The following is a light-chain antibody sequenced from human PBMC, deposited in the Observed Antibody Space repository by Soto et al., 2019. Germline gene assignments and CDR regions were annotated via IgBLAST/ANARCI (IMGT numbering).Light chain of an antibody. Sequence: QPVLTQPRSVSGSPGQSVTISCTGTSSDVGGYDYVSWYQQYPGKAPKVMIYDVTKRPSGVPDRFSGSKSGNTASLTISGLQAEDEADYYCCSYAGTYTHVVFGGGTKLTVL. J-gene: IGLJ2*01. CDR1: SSDVGGYDY. V-gene: IGLV2-11*01. CDR3: CSYAGTYTHVV. CDR2: DVT.